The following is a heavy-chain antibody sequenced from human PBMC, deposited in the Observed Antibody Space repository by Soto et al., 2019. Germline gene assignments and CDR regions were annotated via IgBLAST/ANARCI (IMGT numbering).Heavy chain of an antibody. CDR1: GYTFTSYG. CDR3: ARDRPAIAVAGLFDY. D-gene: IGHD6-19*01. Sequence: QVQLVQSGAEVKKPGASVKVSCKASGYTFTSYGISWVRRAPGQGLEWMGWISVYNGNTKYAQKIQGRVTMTTDTSTSTAYMELGSLRSDDTAVYYCARDRPAIAVAGLFDYWGQGTLVTVSS. V-gene: IGHV1-18*01. CDR2: ISVYNGNT. J-gene: IGHJ4*02.